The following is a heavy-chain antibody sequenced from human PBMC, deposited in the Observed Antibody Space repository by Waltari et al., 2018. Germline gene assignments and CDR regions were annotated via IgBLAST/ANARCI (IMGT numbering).Heavy chain of an antibody. CDR1: GFSFSSYW. J-gene: IGHJ4*02. V-gene: IGHV3-7*03. CDR2: IKPDGSGK. CDR3: VRMGAGRAPDY. D-gene: IGHD3-16*01. Sequence: EVQLVESGGGLVQPGGSLRLSCAASGFSFSSYWMTWFRQAPGTGLEWVATIKPDGSGKFYVDSVKGRFSISRDNAKNSLYLQMNSLRAEDTAIFYCVRMGAGRAPDYWGQGTLVTVSS.